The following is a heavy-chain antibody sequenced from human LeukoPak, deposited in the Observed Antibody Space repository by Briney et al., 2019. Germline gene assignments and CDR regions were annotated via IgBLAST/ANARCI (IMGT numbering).Heavy chain of an antibody. CDR3: ARRARLAVAGPRMSGYYYGMDV. D-gene: IGHD6-19*01. V-gene: IGHV1-2*02. Sequence: ASVKVSCKASGYTFTGYYMHWVRQAPGQGLEWMGWINPNSGGTNYAQKFQGRVTMTRDTSISTAYMELSSLRSDDTAVYYCARRARLAVAGPRMSGYYYGMDVWGQGTTVTVSS. CDR1: GYTFTGYY. CDR2: INPNSGGT. J-gene: IGHJ6*02.